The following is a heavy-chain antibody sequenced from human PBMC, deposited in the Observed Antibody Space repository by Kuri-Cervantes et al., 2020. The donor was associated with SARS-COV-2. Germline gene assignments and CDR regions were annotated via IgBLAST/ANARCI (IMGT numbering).Heavy chain of an antibody. J-gene: IGHJ6*03. Sequence: GESLKISCAASGFTFDDYGMSWVRQAPGKGLEWVSGINWNGGSTGYADSVKGRFTISRDNAKNSLYLQMNSLRAEDTAVYYCARAAYYDFWSGPDYYYYMDVWGKGTTVTVSS. CDR3: ARAAYYDFWSGPDYYYYMDV. CDR2: INWNGGST. V-gene: IGHV3-20*04. CDR1: GFTFDDYG. D-gene: IGHD3-3*01.